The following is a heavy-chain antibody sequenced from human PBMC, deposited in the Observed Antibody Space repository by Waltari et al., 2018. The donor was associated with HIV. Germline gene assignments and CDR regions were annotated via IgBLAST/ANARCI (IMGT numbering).Heavy chain of an antibody. CDR3: ARRLADHLNWFAP. J-gene: IGHJ5*02. V-gene: IGHV4-59*02. Sequence: QVRLQESGPGLVKPSATLSLTCSVSGASVSDYSWNWIRQPPGKGLEWLGYIYNSGSTNYNPSLKSRVTISVDTSKNHFSLTLTSVTAADTAVYYCARRLADHLNWFAPWGQGTLVTVSS. CDR1: GASVSDYS. D-gene: IGHD3-3*02. CDR2: IYNSGST.